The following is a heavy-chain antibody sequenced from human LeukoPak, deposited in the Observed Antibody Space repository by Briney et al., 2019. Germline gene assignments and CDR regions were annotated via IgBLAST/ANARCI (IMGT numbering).Heavy chain of an antibody. Sequence: SETLSLTCTVSGYSISSGYYWGWIRQPPGKGLEWIGSIYHSGSTYYNPSLKSRVTISVDTSKNQFSLKLSSVTAADTAVYYCASQILPTDYWGQGTLVTVSS. CDR1: GYSISSGYY. V-gene: IGHV4-38-2*02. CDR2: IYHSGST. CDR3: ASQILPTDY. D-gene: IGHD2/OR15-2a*01. J-gene: IGHJ4*02.